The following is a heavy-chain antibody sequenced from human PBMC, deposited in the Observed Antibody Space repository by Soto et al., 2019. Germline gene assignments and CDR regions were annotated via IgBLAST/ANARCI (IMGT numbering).Heavy chain of an antibody. D-gene: IGHD6-13*01. CDR2: IFYAGNT. Sequence: SETLSLTCNVSGGSISSSRSYWAWFRQPPGKELEWIANIFYAGNTYYNPSLKSRVTVSVDTSKNQFSLKLDSVTAADTAVYYCTRQAAAPGIDLWFDPWGQGTLVTVSS. CDR3: TRQAAAPGIDLWFDP. J-gene: IGHJ5*02. CDR1: GGSISSSRSY. V-gene: IGHV4-39*01.